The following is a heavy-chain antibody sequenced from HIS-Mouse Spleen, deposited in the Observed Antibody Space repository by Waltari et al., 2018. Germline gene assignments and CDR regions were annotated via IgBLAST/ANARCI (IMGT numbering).Heavy chain of an antibody. Sequence: QLQLQESGPGLVKPSETLSLTCTVSGGSISSSSYYGGWIRQPPGKGLEWIGSSDYSGAPYYSPSPTSGVTRSVDTSKNQFSLKLSSVTAADTAVYYCAREIPYSSSWYDWYFDLWGRGTLVTVSS. J-gene: IGHJ2*01. D-gene: IGHD6-13*01. CDR3: AREIPYSSSWYDWYFDL. CDR2: SDYSGAP. V-gene: IGHV4-39*07. CDR1: GGSISSSSYY.